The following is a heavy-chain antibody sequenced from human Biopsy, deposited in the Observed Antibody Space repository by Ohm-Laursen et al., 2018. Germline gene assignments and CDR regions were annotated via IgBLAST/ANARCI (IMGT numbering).Heavy chain of an antibody. CDR3: ARATNSTGWPYYYFYGMDV. J-gene: IGHJ6*02. CDR1: GGSISSDY. D-gene: IGHD2/OR15-2a*01. Sequence: SDTLPLTCPVSGGSISSDYWSWIRQTPGKGLEWIGYIYYSGSTNYNPSLKSRVTISVDTSKNQFSLRLNSVTDADTAVYYCARATNSTGWPYYYFYGMDVWGQGTTVTVSS. CDR2: IYYSGST. V-gene: IGHV4-59*07.